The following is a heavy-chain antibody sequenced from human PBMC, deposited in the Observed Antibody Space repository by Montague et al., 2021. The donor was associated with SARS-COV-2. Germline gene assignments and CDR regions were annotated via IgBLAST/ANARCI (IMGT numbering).Heavy chain of an antibody. CDR1: GFTFSGHA. CDR3: ARDCRSSSCTNWGY. J-gene: IGHJ4*02. CDR2: ITYDSGTT. Sequence: SLRLSCAASGFTFSGHAMSWVRQAPGKGLEWVPTITYDSGTTYYADFVKGRFTITRDNSKNTLYLQMNSMRVEDTAVYYCARDCRSSSCTNWGYWGQGTLVTVSS. D-gene: IGHD2-2*01. V-gene: IGHV3-23*01.